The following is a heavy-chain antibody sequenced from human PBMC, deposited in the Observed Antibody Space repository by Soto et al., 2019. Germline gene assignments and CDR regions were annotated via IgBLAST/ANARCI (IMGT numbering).Heavy chain of an antibody. CDR1: GFTFSSYA. Sequence: PGGSLRLSCAASGFTFSSYAMHWVRQAPGKGLEWVAVISYDGSNKYYADSVKGRFTISRDNSKNTLYLQMNSLRAEDTAVYYCARDRRVFGEYISGWFDPWGQGTLVTVSS. CDR2: ISYDGSNK. D-gene: IGHD3-10*01. V-gene: IGHV3-30-3*01. J-gene: IGHJ5*02. CDR3: ARDRRVFGEYISGWFDP.